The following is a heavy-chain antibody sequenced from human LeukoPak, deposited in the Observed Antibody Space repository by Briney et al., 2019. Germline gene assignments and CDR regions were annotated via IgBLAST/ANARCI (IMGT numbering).Heavy chain of an antibody. CDR2: INPNSGGT. D-gene: IGHD2-2*03. V-gene: IGHV1-2*02. J-gene: IGHJ4*02. CDR3: ARDELDHFDY. Sequence: ASVKVTCKASGYTLTGYYKHWVRQAPGKGLEWMGCINPNSGGTNYVQKFQGRVTMTRDTSISTAYMVLSRLISDDTAVNYCARDELDHFDYWGQGTLVTVSS. CDR1: GYTLTGYY.